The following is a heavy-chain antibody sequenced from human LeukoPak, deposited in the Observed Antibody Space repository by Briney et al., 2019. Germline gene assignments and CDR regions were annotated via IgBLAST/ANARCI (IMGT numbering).Heavy chain of an antibody. CDR1: GFTFTNFA. V-gene: IGHV3-23*01. CDR2: ISESGDDT. Sequence: GGSLRLSCAASGFTFTNFAMNWVRQALGKGLEWVSSISESGDDTAYADSVKGRFTISRDNSRNTLYLQMISLRAEDTAVYYCAKQFVDVWGQGTLVTVSS. J-gene: IGHJ5*02. D-gene: IGHD5-24*01. CDR3: AKQFVDV.